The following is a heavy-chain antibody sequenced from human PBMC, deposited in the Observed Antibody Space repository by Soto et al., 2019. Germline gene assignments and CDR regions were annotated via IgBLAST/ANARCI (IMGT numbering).Heavy chain of an antibody. Sequence: TWCVSAGFASPCSYYWAWVRQTPGKGLEWLGSILHSGSTYYNPSLKSRLTLSVDTSEDQFSLKVGSVTAADTAVHYCPSSSLYPMDAWCQGPTVT. V-gene: IGHV4-39*01. CDR1: AGFASPCSYY. CDR3: PSSSLYPMDA. D-gene: IGHD2-2*02. J-gene: IGHJ6*02. CDR2: ILHSGST.